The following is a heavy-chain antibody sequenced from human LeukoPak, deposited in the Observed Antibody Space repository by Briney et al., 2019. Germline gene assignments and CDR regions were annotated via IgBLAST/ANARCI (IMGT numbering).Heavy chain of an antibody. D-gene: IGHD1-1*01. V-gene: IGHV3-7*04. J-gene: IGHJ5*02. CDR3: ARAYISPNWFDP. CDR1: GFTFSSYW. Sequence: GGSLRLSCAASGFTFSSYWMSCVRQAPGKGLEWVANVKQDESEKFYVDSVKGRFTISRDNAKNSLYLQMNSLRAEDTAVYYCARAYISPNWFDPWGQGTLVTVSS. CDR2: VKQDESEK.